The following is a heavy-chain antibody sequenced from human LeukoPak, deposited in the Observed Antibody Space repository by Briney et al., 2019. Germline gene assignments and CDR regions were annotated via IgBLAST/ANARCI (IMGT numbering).Heavy chain of an antibody. V-gene: IGHV4-59*01. CDR3: AWSRVWSDYWGYFDY. CDR1: GGSISSYY. D-gene: IGHD3-3*01. CDR2: IYHSGST. J-gene: IGHJ4*02. Sequence: SETLSLTCTVSGGSISSYYWSWVRQPPGKGLEWIGYIYHSGSTNYNPSLKSRVNLSVDMAKNQISLKMSSVTAADTAVYYCAWSRVWSDYWGYFDYWGQGTLVTVSS.